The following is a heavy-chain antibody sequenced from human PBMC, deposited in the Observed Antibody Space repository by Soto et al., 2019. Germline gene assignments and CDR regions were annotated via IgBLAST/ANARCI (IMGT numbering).Heavy chain of an antibody. Sequence: VVSLRLSCAASGFTVSSNYMSWVRQAPGKGLEWVSVIYSGGSTYYADSVKGRFTISRDNSKNTLYLQMNSLRAEDTAVYYCASYIAVAGFDYWGKGTLGTVAA. CDR1: GFTVSSNY. CDR2: IYSGGST. J-gene: IGHJ4*02. D-gene: IGHD6-19*01. CDR3: ASYIAVAGFDY. V-gene: IGHV3-53*01.